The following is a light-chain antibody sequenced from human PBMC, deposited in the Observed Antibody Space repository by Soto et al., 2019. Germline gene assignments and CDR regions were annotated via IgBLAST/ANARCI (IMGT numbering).Light chain of an antibody. J-gene: IGKJ2*01. CDR3: QLYGISPRT. V-gene: IGKV3-20*01. CDR2: DAS. Sequence: EIVLTQSPGTLSLSPGERATLSCRASQSVSSSYLAWYQHKPGQAPRLLIYDASSRATGIPDRFSGSGSGTAFTLTISRLEPEDFAVYYCQLYGISPRTFGQGTKLEI. CDR1: QSVSSSY.